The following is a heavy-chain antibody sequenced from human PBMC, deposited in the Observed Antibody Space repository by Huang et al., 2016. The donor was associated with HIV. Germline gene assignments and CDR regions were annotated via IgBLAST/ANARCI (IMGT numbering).Heavy chain of an antibody. CDR2: LNPKNGAT. Sequence: QVQLVQSGAEVKKPGASVKVSCKPSGYTFADYFIHWVRQAPGQGLEGMEWLNPKNGATNYAQKFLGRVTVTGDTSINTAYMEFSGLTSDDTANYDCTRDGVAPDEEFDYWGQGTLIIVSS. V-gene: IGHV1-2*02. CDR1: GYTFADYF. CDR3: TRDGVAPDEEFDY. D-gene: IGHD5-12*01. J-gene: IGHJ4*02.